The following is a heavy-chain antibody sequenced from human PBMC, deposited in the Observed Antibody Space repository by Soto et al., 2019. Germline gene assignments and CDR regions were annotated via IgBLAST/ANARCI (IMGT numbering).Heavy chain of an antibody. CDR1: GGSISSYY. D-gene: IGHD3-10*01. CDR3: ARGSGSYVGGDWFDP. Sequence: QVQLQESGPGLVKPSETLSLTCTVSGGSISSYYWSWIRQPPGKGLEWIGYIYYSGSTNYNPSLRSRVTISVDTSKTQFSLKLSSVTAADTAVYYCARGSGSYVGGDWFDPWGQGTLVTVSS. J-gene: IGHJ5*02. CDR2: IYYSGST. V-gene: IGHV4-59*01.